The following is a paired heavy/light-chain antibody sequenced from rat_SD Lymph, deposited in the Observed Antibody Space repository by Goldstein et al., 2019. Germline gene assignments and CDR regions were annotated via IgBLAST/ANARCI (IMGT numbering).Light chain of an antibody. Sequence: DTVLTQSPALAVSPGERVSISCRASEGVNSYMHWYQQKPGQQPKLLIYKASNLASGVPARFSGSGSGTDFTLTIDPVEADDTATYFCQQSWNDPRTFGGGTKLELK. CDR1: EGVNSY. J-gene: IGKJ1*01. CDR3: QQSWNDPRT. V-gene: IGKV3S11*01. CDR2: KAS.
Heavy chain of an antibody. Sequence: EVQLVESGGGLVQPGRSMKLSCAASGFTFSNYGMAWVRQAPTKGLEWVATISYDGSSTYYRDSVKGRFTISRDNAKSTLYLQMNSLRSEDTATYYCTRGSGKPRGSNANSGLNWFAYWGQGTLVTVSS. J-gene: IGHJ3*01. D-gene: IGHD4-3*01. V-gene: IGHV5-29*01. CDR2: ISYDGSST. CDR1: GFTFSNYG. CDR3: TRGSGKPRGSNANSGLNWFAY.